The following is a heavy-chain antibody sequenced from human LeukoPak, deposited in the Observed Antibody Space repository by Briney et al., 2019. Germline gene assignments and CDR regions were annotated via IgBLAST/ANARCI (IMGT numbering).Heavy chain of an antibody. J-gene: IGHJ4*02. CDR2: IYYTGST. CDR3: ARGGSRVISSSDFDS. Sequence: SETLSLTCTVSGVSFSSYYWSWIRQPPGKGLEWIGYIYYTGSTNYNPSLKSRVTASVDTSRNQFSLRLSSVTAADTAVYYCARGGSRVISSSDFDSWGQGILVTVSS. V-gene: IGHV4-59*01. CDR1: GVSFSSYY. D-gene: IGHD6-6*01.